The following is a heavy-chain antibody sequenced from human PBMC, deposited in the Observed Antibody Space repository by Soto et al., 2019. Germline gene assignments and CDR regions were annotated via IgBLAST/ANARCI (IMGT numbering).Heavy chain of an antibody. CDR1: GYTFTSYG. CDR2: ISAYNGNT. V-gene: IGHV1-18*01. Sequence: ASVKVSCKASGYTFTSYGISWVRQAPGQGLEWMGWISAYNGNTNYALKLQGRVTMTTDTSTSTAYMGLRSLRSDDTAVYYCAVEGLGSGYCSSTSCYAGDWFDPWGQGTLVTVSS. J-gene: IGHJ5*02. D-gene: IGHD2-2*01. CDR3: AVEGLGSGYCSSTSCYAGDWFDP.